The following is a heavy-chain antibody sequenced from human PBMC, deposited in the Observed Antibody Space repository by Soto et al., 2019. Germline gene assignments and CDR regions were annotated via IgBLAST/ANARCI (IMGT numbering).Heavy chain of an antibody. Sequence: SQTLSLTCAISGDSVSSNSVAWNWIRQSPSRGLEWLGRTYYRSKWYNEYAVSVKSRITINPDTSKNQFSLQLNSVTPEDTAVYYCARSSMVRGVPFDSWGQGPLVTVSS. CDR1: GDSVSSNSVA. V-gene: IGHV6-1*01. CDR3: ARSSMVRGVPFDS. J-gene: IGHJ4*02. CDR2: TYYRSKWYN. D-gene: IGHD3-10*01.